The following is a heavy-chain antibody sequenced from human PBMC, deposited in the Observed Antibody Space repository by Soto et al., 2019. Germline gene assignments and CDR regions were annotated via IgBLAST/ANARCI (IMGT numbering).Heavy chain of an antibody. J-gene: IGHJ5*02. CDR3: ARGVVMAATGSFDP. V-gene: IGHV1-69*12. D-gene: IGHD2-15*01. Sequence: QVQLVQSGAEVKKPGSSVKVSCKASGGTFSSYAISWVRQAPGQGLEWMGGLIPIFGTANYAQKFQGSVTITADESTSTAYLELSSLRSGHTAVSYCARGVVMAATGSFDPWGQGTLVTFSS. CDR1: GGTFSSYA. CDR2: LIPIFGTA.